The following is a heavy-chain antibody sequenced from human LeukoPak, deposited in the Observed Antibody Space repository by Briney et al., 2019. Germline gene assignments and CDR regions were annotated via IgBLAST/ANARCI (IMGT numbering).Heavy chain of an antibody. V-gene: IGHV1-2*02. CDR2: INPNSGGT. Sequence: ASVKVSCKASGYTLTGYYMHWVRQAPGQGLEWMGWINPNSGGTNYAQKFQGRVTMTRDTSISTAYMELSRLRSDDTAVYYCARIVVVPAADYYYYGMDVWGQGTTVTVSS. D-gene: IGHD2-2*01. CDR3: ARIVVVPAADYYYYGMDV. CDR1: GYTLTGYY. J-gene: IGHJ6*02.